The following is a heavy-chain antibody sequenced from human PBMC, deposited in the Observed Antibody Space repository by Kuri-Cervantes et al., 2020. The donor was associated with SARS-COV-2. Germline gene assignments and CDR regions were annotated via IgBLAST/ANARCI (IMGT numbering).Heavy chain of an antibody. D-gene: IGHD1-26*01. Sequence: GESLKISCATSGFSFSNYGMHWVRQAPGKGLEWVTFISYDGGNKYYADSVKGRFTISRDNSKNTLYLQMNSLRAEDTVVYYCAKDDVRHNNAWYYGVVGAPQRGGFFYYWGQGNLVTVSS. CDR3: AKDDVRHNNAWYYGVVGAPQRGGFFYY. CDR1: GFSFSNYG. CDR2: ISYDGGNK. V-gene: IGHV3-30*18. J-gene: IGHJ4*02.